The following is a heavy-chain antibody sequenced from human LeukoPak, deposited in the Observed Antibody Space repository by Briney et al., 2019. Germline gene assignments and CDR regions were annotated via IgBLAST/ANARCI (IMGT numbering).Heavy chain of an antibody. J-gene: IGHJ4*02. CDR2: ISYDGSNK. V-gene: IGHV3-30*18. CDR3: AEDGSLDY. D-gene: IGHD2-15*01. Sequence: GRSLRLSCAASGFTFSIYGMHWVRQAPGKGLEWVAVISYDGSNKYYADSVKGRFTISRDNSKNTLYLQMNSLRAEDTAVYYCAEDGSLDYWGQGTLVTVSS. CDR1: GFTFSIYG.